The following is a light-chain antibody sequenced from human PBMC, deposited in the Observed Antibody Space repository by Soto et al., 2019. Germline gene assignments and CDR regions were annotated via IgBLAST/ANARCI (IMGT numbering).Light chain of an antibody. CDR3: QAWDSSTHVV. J-gene: IGLJ2*01. Sequence: SYELTQPPSVSVSPGQTASITCSGDKLGDKYACWYQQKPGQSHVLVIYQDSKRPSGIPERFSGSNSGNTATLTISGTQAMDEADYYCQAWDSSTHVVFGGGTQLT. CDR1: KLGDKY. V-gene: IGLV3-1*01. CDR2: QDS.